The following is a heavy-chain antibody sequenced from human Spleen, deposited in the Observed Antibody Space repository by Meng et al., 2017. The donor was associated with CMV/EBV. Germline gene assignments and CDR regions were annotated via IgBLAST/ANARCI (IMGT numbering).Heavy chain of an antibody. V-gene: IGHV3-66*02. Sequence: GESLKISCVASGFTVGSNYLTWVRQAPGKGLAWVSLVYHGGTTKYADSVKGRFTTSTDNSENTLHLLMTSLRTEDTATYYCARGRYGSELFWGRGTLVTVSS. CDR1: GFTVGSNY. D-gene: IGHD3-10*01. J-gene: IGHJ4*02. CDR2: VYHGGTT. CDR3: ARGRYGSELF.